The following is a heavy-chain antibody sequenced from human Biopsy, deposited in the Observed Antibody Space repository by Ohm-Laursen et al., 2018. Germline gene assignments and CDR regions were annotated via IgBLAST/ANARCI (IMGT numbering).Heavy chain of an antibody. Sequence: SLRLSCAASGFIFDDYAMNWVRQAPGKGLEWLSTISGSGATPYYADSVKGRFTISRDNSKNTLYLQMNSLRAEDTAVYYCARPNLREWELHNAFDIWGQGTMVTVSS. J-gene: IGHJ3*02. CDR1: GFIFDDYA. CDR2: ISGSGATP. V-gene: IGHV3-23*01. D-gene: IGHD1-26*01. CDR3: ARPNLREWELHNAFDI.